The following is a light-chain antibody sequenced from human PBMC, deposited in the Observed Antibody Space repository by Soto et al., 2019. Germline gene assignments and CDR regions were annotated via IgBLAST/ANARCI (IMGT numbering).Light chain of an antibody. Sequence: QSVLTQPASVSGSPGQAITISCTGTSSDVGGYNYVSWYQQHPGKAPKLMIYEVTNRPSGVSNRFSGSKSGNTASLTISGLQDEDETHYYCSSYTSSSTVVFGGGTKLTVL. CDR1: SSDVGGYNY. CDR3: SSYTSSSTVV. CDR2: EVT. V-gene: IGLV2-14*01. J-gene: IGLJ2*01.